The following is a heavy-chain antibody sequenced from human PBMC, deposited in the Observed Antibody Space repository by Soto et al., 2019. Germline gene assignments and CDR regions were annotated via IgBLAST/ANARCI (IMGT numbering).Heavy chain of an antibody. CDR3: AAFRQRNYDMDD. Sequence: PGGSLRLSCAASGFTFRSYSMNWVRQAPGKGLEWVSSLSNSHIYYADSVKGRFTISRDNARNSLYLQMNRLRAEDTAVYYCAAFRQRNYDMDDWGRGTTVTVSS. J-gene: IGHJ6*02. CDR2: LSNSHI. CDR1: GFTFRSYS. V-gene: IGHV3-21*01. D-gene: IGHD1-1*01.